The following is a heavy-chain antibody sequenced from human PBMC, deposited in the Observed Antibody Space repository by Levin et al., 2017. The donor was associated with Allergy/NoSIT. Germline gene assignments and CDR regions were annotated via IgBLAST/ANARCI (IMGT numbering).Heavy chain of an antibody. D-gene: IGHD3-16*01. J-gene: IGHJ4*02. CDR2: IYQTGTT. CDR1: GGSIDNFNW. Sequence: PSETLSLTCAVSGGSIDNFNWWSWVRQSPGKGLEWIGQIYQTGTTNYNPSLKSRVTLSVDNSKSEVSLSLSSVTAADTAIYYCARGTSYTWVYWGQGTLVTVSS. V-gene: IGHV4-4*02. CDR3: ARGTSYTWVY.